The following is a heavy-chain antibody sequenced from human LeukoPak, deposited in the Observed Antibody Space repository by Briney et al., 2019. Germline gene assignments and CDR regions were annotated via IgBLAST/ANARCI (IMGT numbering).Heavy chain of an antibody. V-gene: IGHV4-4*07. Sequence: PSETLSLTCTISGGSISTYYWSWIRQPAGKGLEWIGRIYTSGSTNYNPSLKSRVTISVDTSKNQFSLKLSSVTAADTAVYYCARVAVGKGYPFDYWGQGTLVTVSS. CDR2: IYTSGST. J-gene: IGHJ4*02. D-gene: IGHD2-15*01. CDR1: GGSISTYY. CDR3: ARVAVGKGYPFDY.